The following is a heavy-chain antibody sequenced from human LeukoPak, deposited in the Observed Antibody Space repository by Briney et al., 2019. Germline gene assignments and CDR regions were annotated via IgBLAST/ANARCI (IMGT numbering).Heavy chain of an antibody. CDR3: AKEHRSHKVAVVPVAIEY. CDR1: GCTLSGYG. CDR2: RRYGGRNK. D-gene: IGHD2-2*01. J-gene: IGHJ4*02. V-gene: IGHV3-30*02. Sequence: PGGSLRLSRAASGCTLSGYGMHWGRDPHLKAMVKLAIRRYGGRNKYYAVSVQGRPTMARDNSKTTLYLQMNSLRAEETDVFYCAKEHRSHKVAVVPVAIEYWGQGTLVTVSS.